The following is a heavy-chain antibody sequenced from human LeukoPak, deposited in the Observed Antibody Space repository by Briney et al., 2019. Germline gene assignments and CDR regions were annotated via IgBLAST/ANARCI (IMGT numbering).Heavy chain of an antibody. V-gene: IGHV3-30*02. Sequence: PGGSPRLSCAASGFTFSTYGMHWVRQAPGKGLEWVAFIRYDGNNKDYADSVKGRFTISRDNSKNTLYLQMNSLRPEDTAVFYCAKTPTLYYYMDVWGKGTTVTISS. CDR2: IRYDGNNK. CDR3: AKTPTLYYYMDV. CDR1: GFTFSTYG. J-gene: IGHJ6*03.